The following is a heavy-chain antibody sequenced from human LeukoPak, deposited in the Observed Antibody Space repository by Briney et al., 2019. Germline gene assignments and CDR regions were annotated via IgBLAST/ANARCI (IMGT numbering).Heavy chain of an antibody. J-gene: IGHJ4*02. V-gene: IGHV4-4*07. Sequence: SETPSLTCTVSGGSISSYYWSWIRQPAGKGLEWIGRIYTSGSTNYNPSLKSRVTMSVDTSKNQFSLRLRSVTAADTAVYYCARGRVAYSAYYFDYWGRGTLVTVSS. CDR3: ARGRVAYSAYYFDY. CDR1: GGSISSYY. CDR2: IYTSGST. D-gene: IGHD2-15*01.